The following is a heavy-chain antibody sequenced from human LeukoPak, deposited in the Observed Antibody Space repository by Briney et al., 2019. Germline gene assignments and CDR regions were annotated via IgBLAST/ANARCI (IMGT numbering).Heavy chain of an antibody. D-gene: IGHD3-10*01. CDR2: INQDGSEK. CDR1: GLTFSSHW. Sequence: GGSLRLSCAASGLTFSSHWMNWVRQAPGKGLEWVANINQDGSEKYYVDSVKGRFTISRDNTKNSLYLQMNSLRAEDTAVYYCARDPDMVRGVNFDYWAREPWSPSPQ. V-gene: IGHV3-7*03. J-gene: IGHJ4*02. CDR3: ARDPDMVRGVNFDY.